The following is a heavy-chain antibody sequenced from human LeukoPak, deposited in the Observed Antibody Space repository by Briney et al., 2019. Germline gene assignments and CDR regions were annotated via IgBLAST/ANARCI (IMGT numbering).Heavy chain of an antibody. J-gene: IGHJ4*02. V-gene: IGHV3-64D*09. CDR1: GFTLSSYS. D-gene: IGHD7-27*01. Sequence: GGSLRLSCSASGFTLSSYSMHWVRQAPGKGLEYVSTSGGATYYADSVKGRFTISRDNAKNTLYLQMSSLRAEDTAVYYCIKDRTGSYSFDYWGQGTLVTVSS. CDR3: IKDRTGSYSFDY. CDR2: SGGAT.